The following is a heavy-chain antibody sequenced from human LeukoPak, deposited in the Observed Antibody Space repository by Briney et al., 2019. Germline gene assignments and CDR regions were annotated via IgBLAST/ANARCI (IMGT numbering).Heavy chain of an antibody. CDR3: ARGSVTWVAAVIQYYYYYYYMDV. J-gene: IGHJ6*03. D-gene: IGHD6-13*01. CDR1: GGSISSYY. V-gene: IGHV4-59*12. Sequence: SETLSLTCTVSGGSISSYYWSWIRQPPGKGLEWIGYIYYSGSTNYNPSLKSRVTISVDTSKNQFSLKLSSVTAADTAVYYCARGSVTWVAAVIQYYYYYYYMDVWGKGTTVTVSS. CDR2: IYYSGST.